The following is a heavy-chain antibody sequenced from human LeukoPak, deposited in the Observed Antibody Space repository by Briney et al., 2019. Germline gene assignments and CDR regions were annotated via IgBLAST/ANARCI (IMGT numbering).Heavy chain of an antibody. Sequence: SETLSLTCTVSGGSLSGYYWNWIRQPPGKGLEWIGYIYYSGSTNYNPSLKSRVTISVDTSKNQFSLKLSSVTAADTAVYYCARHRRLYYDFWSGYYGAFDIWGQGTMVTVSS. J-gene: IGHJ3*02. CDR2: IYYSGST. CDR1: GGSLSGYY. CDR3: ARHRRLYYDFWSGYYGAFDI. V-gene: IGHV4-59*08. D-gene: IGHD3-3*01.